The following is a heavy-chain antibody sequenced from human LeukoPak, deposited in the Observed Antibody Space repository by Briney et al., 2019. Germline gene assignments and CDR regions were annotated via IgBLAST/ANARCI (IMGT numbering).Heavy chain of an antibody. CDR2: INSGGSST. CDR1: GFTFSSYW. CDR3: ARATTVTTWLDV. J-gene: IGHJ6*04. D-gene: IGHD4-17*01. Sequence: GGSLRLSCAASGFTFSSYWMHWVRQAPGKGLVWASRINSGGSSTSYADSVKGRFTISRDNAKNTLYLQMNSLRAEDTAVYYCARATTVTTWLDVWGKGTTVTISS. V-gene: IGHV3-74*01.